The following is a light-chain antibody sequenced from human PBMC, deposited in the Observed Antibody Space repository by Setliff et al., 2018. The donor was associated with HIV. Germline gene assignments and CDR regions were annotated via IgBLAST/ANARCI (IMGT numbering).Light chain of an antibody. V-gene: IGKV1-39*01. CDR2: AAS. Sequence: DIQMTQSPSSLSASVGDRDTITCRASQSISTYLNWYQHKPGKAPRLLIYAASTLQSGVPSRFSGSGSGTDFTLTITSLQPEDFATYFCQQTYIYPFTFGPGTKVDIK. CDR1: QSISTY. CDR3: QQTYIYPFT. J-gene: IGKJ3*01.